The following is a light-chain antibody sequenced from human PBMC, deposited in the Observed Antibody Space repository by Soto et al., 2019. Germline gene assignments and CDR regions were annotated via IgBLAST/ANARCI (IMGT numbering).Light chain of an antibody. CDR1: SSDVGGYNY. V-gene: IGLV2-14*03. J-gene: IGLJ1*01. CDR2: DVS. CDR3: SSYTSSTLGYV. Sequence: QSVLTQPASVSGSPGQSITISCTGTSSDVGGYNYVSWYQQNPGKAPKLVIFDVSHRPSGVSNRFSGSKSGNTASLTISGLRAEDEADYYCSSYTSSTLGYVFGAGTKLTVL.